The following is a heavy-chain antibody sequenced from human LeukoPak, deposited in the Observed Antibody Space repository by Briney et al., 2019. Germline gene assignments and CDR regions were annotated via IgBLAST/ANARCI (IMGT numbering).Heavy chain of an antibody. CDR3: ARDLGAGVWFDP. V-gene: IGHV4-59*01. CDR1: GGSISSYY. J-gene: IGHJ5*02. CDR2: IYYSGST. D-gene: IGHD6-19*01. Sequence: PSETLSLTCTVSGGSISSYYWSWIRQPPGKGLEWIGYIYYSGSTNYNPSLKRRVTISVATSKNHFSLKLSSVTAADTAVYYCARDLGAGVWFDPWGQGTLVTVSS.